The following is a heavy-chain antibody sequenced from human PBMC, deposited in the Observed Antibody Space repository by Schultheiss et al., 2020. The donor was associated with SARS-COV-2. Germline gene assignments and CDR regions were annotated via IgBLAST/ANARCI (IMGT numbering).Heavy chain of an antibody. Sequence: SETLSLTCAVYGGSFSGYYWSWIRQPPGKGLEWIGYIYYSGSTNYNPSLKSRVTISVDTSKNQFSLKLSSVTAADTAVYYCARGDGDYAAPVDYWGQGTLVTVSS. V-gene: IGHV4-59*12. CDR3: ARGDGDYAAPVDY. CDR2: IYYSGST. D-gene: IGHD4-17*01. J-gene: IGHJ4*02. CDR1: GGSFSGYY.